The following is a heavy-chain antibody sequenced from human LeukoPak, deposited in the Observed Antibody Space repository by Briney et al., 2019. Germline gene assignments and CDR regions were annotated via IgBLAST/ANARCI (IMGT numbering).Heavy chain of an antibody. CDR3: ARGTTAFYYYNGMDV. D-gene: IGHD1-7*01. J-gene: IGHJ6*02. V-gene: IGHV5-51*01. Sequence: GESLKISCKGSGYSFASYWIGWVRQMPGKGLEWMGIIYPGDSDTRYSPSFQGQVTISAGKSISTAYLQWSSLKASDTAMYYCARGTTAFYYYNGMDVWGQGTTVTVSS. CDR2: IYPGDSDT. CDR1: GYSFASYW.